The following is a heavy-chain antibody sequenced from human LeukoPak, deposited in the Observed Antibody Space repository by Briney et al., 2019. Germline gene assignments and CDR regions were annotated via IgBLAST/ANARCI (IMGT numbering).Heavy chain of an antibody. CDR1: GFIFSSDA. J-gene: IGHJ4*02. CDR3: ARDLGGYYDSSGMLDY. D-gene: IGHD3-22*01. Sequence: GGSLRLSCAASGFIFSSDAMHWVRQAPGKGLEWVAVISYDGSNKYYADSVKGRFTISRDNSKNTLYLQMNSLRAEDTAVYYCARDLGGYYDSSGMLDYWGQGTLVTVSS. V-gene: IGHV3-30-3*01. CDR2: ISYDGSNK.